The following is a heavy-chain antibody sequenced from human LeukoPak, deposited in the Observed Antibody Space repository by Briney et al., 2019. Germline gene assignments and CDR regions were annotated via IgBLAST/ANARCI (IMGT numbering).Heavy chain of an antibody. CDR2: INHSGST. J-gene: IGHJ4*02. Sequence: SETLSLTCAVYGGSFSGYYWSWIRQPPGKGLEWIGEINHSGSTNYNPSLKSRLIISVDTSKNQFSLNLKSVAAADTAVYYCARPLHMAAFDYWGQGTLVTVSS. CDR1: GGSFSGYY. D-gene: IGHD2-21*01. V-gene: IGHV4-34*01. CDR3: ARPLHMAAFDY.